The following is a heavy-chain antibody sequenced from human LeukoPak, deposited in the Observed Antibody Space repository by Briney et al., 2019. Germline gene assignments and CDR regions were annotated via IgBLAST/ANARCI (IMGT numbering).Heavy chain of an antibody. V-gene: IGHV1-8*01. CDR1: GYTFTNYD. CDR3: ARGPGCTSTSCPYYFDY. Sequence: PSVNVSCKASGYTFTNYDINGVRQASGQRLDWMGWMNPNSGNTGYLQKFQCRVTMTRNTSISTAYMELSSLRSEDTAAYYCARGPGCTSTSCPYYFDYWGQGTLVTVSS. J-gene: IGHJ4*02. D-gene: IGHD2-2*01. CDR2: MNPNSGNT.